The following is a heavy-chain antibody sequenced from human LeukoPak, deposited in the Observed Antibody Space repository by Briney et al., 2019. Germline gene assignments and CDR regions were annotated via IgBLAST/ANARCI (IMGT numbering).Heavy chain of an antibody. CDR3: AGGEITMIVVVITDDAFDI. D-gene: IGHD3-22*01. CDR2: IYYSGST. Sequence: SETLSLTCTFSGGSISSSSYYWGWIRQPPGKGLEWIGSIYYSGSTYYNPSLKSRVTISVDTSKNQFSLKLSSVTAADTAVYYCAGGEITMIVVVITDDAFDIWGQGTMVTVSS. J-gene: IGHJ3*02. CDR1: GGSISSSSYY. V-gene: IGHV4-39*01.